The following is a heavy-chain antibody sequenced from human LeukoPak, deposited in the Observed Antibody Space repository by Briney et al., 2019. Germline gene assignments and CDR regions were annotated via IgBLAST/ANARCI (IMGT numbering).Heavy chain of an antibody. CDR1: GFTFSNYG. Sequence: GRSLRLSCAASGFTFSNYGVHWVRQAPGKGLEWVAVISYDGSNKYYADSVKGRFTISRDNSKNTLYLQMNSLRAEDTAVYYCAKGPPYSSAQYIDYWGQGTLVTVSS. CDR3: AKGPPYSSAQYIDY. CDR2: ISYDGSNK. V-gene: IGHV3-30*18. J-gene: IGHJ4*02. D-gene: IGHD6-25*01.